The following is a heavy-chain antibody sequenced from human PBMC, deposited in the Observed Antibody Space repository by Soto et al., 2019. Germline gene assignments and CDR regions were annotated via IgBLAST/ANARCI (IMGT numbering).Heavy chain of an antibody. D-gene: IGHD2-15*01. CDR1: GFTFSPYP. V-gene: IGHV3-23*01. J-gene: IGHJ5*01. CDR3: AKGYCGGGRCYDLDNWFDS. Sequence: EVQLLESGGGLVQPGGSLRLSCAASGFTFSPYPWTWFRQAPGKGQEWVSRIGDSEGETTHYADSVKGRFTISRDNAKNTLYLQMNSLRVEDTAIYYCAKGYCGGGRCYDLDNWFDSWGQGTRVTVSS. CDR2: IGDSEGETT.